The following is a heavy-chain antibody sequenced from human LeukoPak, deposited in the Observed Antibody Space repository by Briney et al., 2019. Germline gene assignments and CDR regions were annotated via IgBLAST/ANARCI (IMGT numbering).Heavy chain of an antibody. CDR1: GGSINSYY. V-gene: IGHV4-59*01. Sequence: SETLSLTCTVSGGSINSYYWSWIRQPPGKGLEWIGYIYYSGSTNYNPSLKSRVTIPVDTSKNQFSLKLSSVTAADTAVYYCASLYGSGSEYYFDYWGQGTLVTVSS. CDR3: ASLYGSGSEYYFDY. CDR2: IYYSGST. D-gene: IGHD3-10*01. J-gene: IGHJ4*02.